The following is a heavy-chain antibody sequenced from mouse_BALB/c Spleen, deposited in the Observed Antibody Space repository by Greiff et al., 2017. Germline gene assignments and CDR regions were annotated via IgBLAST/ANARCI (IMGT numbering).Heavy chain of an antibody. J-gene: IGHJ3*01. CDR1: GFNIKDYY. V-gene: IGHV14-1*02. Sequence: VQLKESGAELVRPGALVKLSCKASGFNIKDYYMHWVKQRPEQGLEWIGWIDPENGNTIYDPKFQGKASITADTSSNTAYLQLSSLTSEDTAVYYCARRSLYGSSQFAYWGQGTLVTVSA. D-gene: IGHD1-1*01. CDR2: IDPENGNT. CDR3: ARRSLYGSSQFAY.